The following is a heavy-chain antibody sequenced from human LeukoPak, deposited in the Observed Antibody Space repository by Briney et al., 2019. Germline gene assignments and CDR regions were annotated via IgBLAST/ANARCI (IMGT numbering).Heavy chain of an antibody. CDR1: GYSFTTYG. Sequence: ASVKVSCKTSGYSFTTYGVTWVRRAPRQGLEWMGWISAYNGDTNYAQKFQGRFTMTTGTSTSTANMELKSLRSDDTAVYYCARDHSSSCQLLDYWGQGTLVTISS. D-gene: IGHD6-13*01. J-gene: IGHJ4*02. CDR3: ARDHSSSCQLLDY. CDR2: ISAYNGDT. V-gene: IGHV1-18*01.